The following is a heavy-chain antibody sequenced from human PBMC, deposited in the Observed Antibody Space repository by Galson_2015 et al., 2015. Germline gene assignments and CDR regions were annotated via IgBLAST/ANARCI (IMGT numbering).Heavy chain of an antibody. CDR1: GFTVSSDY. D-gene: IGHD4-17*01. J-gene: IGHJ6*02. Sequence: SLRLSCAASGFTVSSDYVSWVRLAPGKGLEWVSVIYAVGTTYYADSVKGRFTISRDNTKNTVYLQMNSLRDDDTAVYYCARLTLSSGDYALEVWGQGTTVTVSS. CDR3: ARLTLSSGDYALEV. V-gene: IGHV3-53*01. CDR2: IYAVGTT.